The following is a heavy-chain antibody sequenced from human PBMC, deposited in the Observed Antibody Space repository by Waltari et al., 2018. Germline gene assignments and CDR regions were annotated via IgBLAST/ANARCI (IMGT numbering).Heavy chain of an antibody. V-gene: IGHV3-21*01. CDR2: SSSSSSYI. CDR3: ARDGWRDPSLTVYYYMDV. D-gene: IGHD3-3*01. Sequence: EVQLVESGGGLVKPGGSLRLSCAASGFTFSSYSMNWVRQAPGKGLEWVSSSSSSSSYIYYADSVKGRFTISRDNAKNSLYLQMNSLRAEDTAVYYCARDGWRDPSLTVYYYMDVWGKGTTVTVSS. J-gene: IGHJ6*03. CDR1: GFTFSSYS.